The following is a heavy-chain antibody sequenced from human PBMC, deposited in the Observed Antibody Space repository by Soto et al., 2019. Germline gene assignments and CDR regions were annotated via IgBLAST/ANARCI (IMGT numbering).Heavy chain of an antibody. CDR2: ISGSGGST. D-gene: IGHD6-19*01. CDR1: GFTFSSYA. J-gene: IGHJ5*02. V-gene: IGHV3-23*01. CDR3: AKDLDIAVAASWFDP. Sequence: EVQLLESGGGLVQPGGSLRLSCAASGFTFSSYAMSWVRQAPGKGLEWVSAISGSGGSTYYADSVKGRFTISRDNSKKPLDLQMDSLRAGDTAVYYCAKDLDIAVAASWFDPWGQGTLVTVSS.